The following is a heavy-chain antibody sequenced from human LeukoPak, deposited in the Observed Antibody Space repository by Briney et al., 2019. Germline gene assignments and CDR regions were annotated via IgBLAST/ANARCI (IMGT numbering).Heavy chain of an antibody. CDR3: AKDPGYGYLDY. V-gene: IGHV3-30*18. Sequence: GGSLRLSCAASGFTFSSYGMHWVRQAPGKGLEWVAVISYDGSNKYYADSVKGRFTISRDNSKNTLYLQMNSLRAEDTAVYYCAKDPGYGYLDYWGQGTLVTVSS. J-gene: IGHJ4*02. D-gene: IGHD5-18*01. CDR2: ISYDGSNK. CDR1: GFTFSSYG.